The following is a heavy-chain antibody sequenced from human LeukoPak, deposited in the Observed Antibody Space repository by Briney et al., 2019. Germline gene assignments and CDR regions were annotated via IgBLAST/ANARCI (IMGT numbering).Heavy chain of an antibody. Sequence: GRSLRLSCAASGFTFSSYGMHWVRQAPGKGLEWVPVIWYDGSNKYYADSVKGRFTISRDNSKNTLYLQMNSLRAEDTAVYYCARDGYDGAFDIWGQGTMVTVSS. D-gene: IGHD5-12*01. CDR1: GFTFSSYG. CDR3: ARDGYDGAFDI. J-gene: IGHJ3*02. V-gene: IGHV3-33*01. CDR2: IWYDGSNK.